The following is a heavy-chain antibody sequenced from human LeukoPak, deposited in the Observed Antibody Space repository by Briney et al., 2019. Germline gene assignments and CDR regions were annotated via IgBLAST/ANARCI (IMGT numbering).Heavy chain of an antibody. V-gene: IGHV4-4*07. CDR1: DGSITNDD. Sequence: SETLSLTRTVSDGSITNDDWSWIRQPAGKGLEWIGRIYTSGSTNYNPSLKSRVTISVDTSKNQFSLKLSSVTAADTAVYYCARDPNDFWSGQIWGQGTMVTVSS. J-gene: IGHJ3*02. CDR2: IYTSGST. CDR3: ARDPNDFWSGQI. D-gene: IGHD3-3*01.